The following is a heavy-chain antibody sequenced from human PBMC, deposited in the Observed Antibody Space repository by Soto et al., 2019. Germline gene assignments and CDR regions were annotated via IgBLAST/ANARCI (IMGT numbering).Heavy chain of an antibody. Sequence: SAPLSLTSAFEGGAFSGNACCWFRQPPGNGLEWIGEINQSGSTNYNPPLKSRVTISVDTSKNQFSLKLSSVTAADTAVYYCARRGEDRRCWFDPWGQGTLVTASS. CDR1: GGAFSGNA. CDR2: INQSGST. J-gene: IGHJ5*02. V-gene: IGHV4-34*01. CDR3: ARRGEDRRCWFDP. D-gene: IGHD3-16*01.